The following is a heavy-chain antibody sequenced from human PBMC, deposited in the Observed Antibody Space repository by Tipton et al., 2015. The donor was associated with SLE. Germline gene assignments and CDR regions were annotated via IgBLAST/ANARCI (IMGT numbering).Heavy chain of an antibody. V-gene: IGHV4-34*01. CDR1: GGSFSSYY. D-gene: IGHD2-15*01. Sequence: TLSLTCAMNGGSFSSYYWSLIRQPPGKGLEWFGEINHSGSANYNPSLKSRVTISLDTSQNHLSLKLTSVTAADTAVYYCAMTGGYYHYGMDLWGQGTTVTVSS. J-gene: IGHJ6*02. CDR2: INHSGSA. CDR3: AMTGGYYHYGMDL.